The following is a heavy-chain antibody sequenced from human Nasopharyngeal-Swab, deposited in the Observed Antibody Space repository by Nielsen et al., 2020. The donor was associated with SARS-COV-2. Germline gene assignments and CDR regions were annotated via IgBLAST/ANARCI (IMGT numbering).Heavy chain of an antibody. V-gene: IGHV4-34*01. Sequence: RQAPGKGLEWIGEINHSGSTNYNPSLKSRVTISVDTSKNQFSLKLSSVTAADTAVYYCASVGSSSWYQMWFDPWGQGTLVTVSS. D-gene: IGHD6-13*01. J-gene: IGHJ5*02. CDR2: INHSGST. CDR3: ASVGSSSWYQMWFDP.